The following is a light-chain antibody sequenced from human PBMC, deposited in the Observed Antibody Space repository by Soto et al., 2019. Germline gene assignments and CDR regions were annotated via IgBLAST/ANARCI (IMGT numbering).Light chain of an antibody. CDR2: AAS. Sequence: DIQMTQSPSSLSASVGARVTITCRASQSITSYLNWYQQKPGKAPKLLIYAASSLQSGVPSRFSGSGSGTDFTLTISSLQPEDFATYYCQQGYRTPWTFGQGTNVEIK. CDR1: QSITSY. CDR3: QQGYRTPWT. J-gene: IGKJ1*01. V-gene: IGKV1-39*01.